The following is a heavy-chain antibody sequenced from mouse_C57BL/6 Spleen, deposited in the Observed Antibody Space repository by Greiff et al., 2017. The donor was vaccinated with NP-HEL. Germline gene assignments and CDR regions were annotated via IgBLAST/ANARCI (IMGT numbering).Heavy chain of an antibody. Sequence: QVQLKQSGAELAKPGASVKLSCKASGYTFTSYWMHWVKQRPGQGLEWIGYINPSSGYTKSNQKFKDKATLTADKSSSTAYMQLSSLTSEDSAVYYCARRGYYYGSENYFDYWGQGTTLTVSS. CDR3: ARRGYYYGSENYFDY. V-gene: IGHV1-7*01. D-gene: IGHD1-1*01. CDR1: GYTFTSYW. CDR2: INPSSGYT. J-gene: IGHJ2*01.